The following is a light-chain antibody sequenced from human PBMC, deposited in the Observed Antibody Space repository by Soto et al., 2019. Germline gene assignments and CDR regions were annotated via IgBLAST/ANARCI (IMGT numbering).Light chain of an antibody. Sequence: QSALTQPASVSASPGQSITISCTGTSSDIGDYNYVSWYQQYSGKAPKLRIYEVSNRPSGVPNRYSGSKSGNTASLTISGLQSEDEADYYCRSYRSSGLWVFGGGTTLTVL. CDR1: SSDIGDYNY. V-gene: IGLV2-14*03. CDR2: EVS. J-gene: IGLJ3*02. CDR3: RSYRSSGLWV.